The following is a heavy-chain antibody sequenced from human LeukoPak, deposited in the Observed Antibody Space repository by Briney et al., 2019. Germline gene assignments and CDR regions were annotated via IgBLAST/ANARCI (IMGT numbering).Heavy chain of an antibody. CDR3: AKGPDIWCSSTSCHHPWYFDL. Sequence: GGSLRLSCAASGFTFSSYAMSWVRQAPGRGLEWVSAISGSGGSTYYADSVKGRFTISRDNSKNTLYLQMNSLRAEDTAVYYCAKGPDIWCSSTSCHHPWYFDLWGRGTLVTVSS. CDR2: ISGSGGST. D-gene: IGHD2-2*01. CDR1: GFTFSSYA. J-gene: IGHJ2*01. V-gene: IGHV3-23*01.